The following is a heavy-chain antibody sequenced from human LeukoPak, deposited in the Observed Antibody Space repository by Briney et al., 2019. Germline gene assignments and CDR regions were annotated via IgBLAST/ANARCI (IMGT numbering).Heavy chain of an antibody. D-gene: IGHD1-14*01. J-gene: IGHJ4*02. V-gene: IGHV3-NL1*01. CDR1: GFIVSSSY. CDR2: IYSDGGT. CDR3: ATDRNWFKYFDH. Sequence: GGSLRLSCAASGFIVSSSYMSWVRQAPGQGLERVSVIYSDGGTSFAGNTYYADSVEGRFTVSRDNSKKTVYLQTNSLKTEDTAVYYCATDRNWFKYFDHWGQGTPVTVSS.